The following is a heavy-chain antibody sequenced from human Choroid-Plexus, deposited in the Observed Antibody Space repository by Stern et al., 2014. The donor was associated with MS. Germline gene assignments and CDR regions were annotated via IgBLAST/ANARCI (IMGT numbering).Heavy chain of an antibody. V-gene: IGHV3-30*18. CDR3: AKDRQYLTYFFDH. Sequence: VQLVESGGGVVQPGRPLRLSYVASGFTLGSCAMHWVRQAPGKGLEWVAGVSYDGSNKYYADSVKGRFTISRDNSQNTLYMQMSSLRPEDTAVYYCAKDRQYLTYFFDHWGQGSLVTVSS. J-gene: IGHJ5*02. CDR1: GFTLGSCA. D-gene: IGHD2/OR15-2a*01. CDR2: VSYDGSNK.